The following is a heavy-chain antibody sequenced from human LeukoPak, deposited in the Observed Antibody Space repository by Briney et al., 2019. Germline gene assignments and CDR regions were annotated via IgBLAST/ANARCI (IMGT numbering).Heavy chain of an antibody. CDR3: ARGPYYFDY. CDR1: GYTFTDYY. J-gene: IGHJ4*02. CDR2: INPNSGGT. Sequence: ASVKVSCKTSGYTFTDYYIHWVRQAPGQGLEWMGRINPNSGGTNSAQKFQDRVTMIRDTPISTAYMELSNLKSDDTAIYYCARGPYYFDYWGQGTLVTVSS. V-gene: IGHV1-2*06.